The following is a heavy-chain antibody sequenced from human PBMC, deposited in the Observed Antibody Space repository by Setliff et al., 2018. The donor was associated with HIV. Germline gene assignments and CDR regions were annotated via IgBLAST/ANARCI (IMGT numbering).Heavy chain of an antibody. CDR1: GFTFSTYT. Sequence: PGGSLRLSCAASGFTFSTYTMNWVRQAPGKGLEWVSSISSGITYIYYADSVKGRFTISRDDAKTSLFLQMNSLRAEDTAVYYCARSASSSWYKYFDFWGQGTLVTVSS. CDR2: ISSGITYI. CDR3: ARSASSSWYKYFDF. D-gene: IGHD6-13*01. V-gene: IGHV3-21*01. J-gene: IGHJ4*02.